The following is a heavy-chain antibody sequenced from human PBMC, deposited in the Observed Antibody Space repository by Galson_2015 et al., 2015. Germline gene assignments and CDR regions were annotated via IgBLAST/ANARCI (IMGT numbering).Heavy chain of an antibody. J-gene: IGHJ4*02. D-gene: IGHD5-24*01. CDR2: IYWNDDK. CDR3: AHSYVEMATTLLDY. CDR1: GFSLSTSGVG. Sequence: PALVKPTQTLTLPCTFSGFSLSTSGVGVGWIRQPPEKALEWLALIYWNDDKRYSPSLKSRLTITKDTSKNQVVLTMTNMDPVDTATYYCAHSYVEMATTLLDYWGQGTLVTVSS. V-gene: IGHV2-5*01.